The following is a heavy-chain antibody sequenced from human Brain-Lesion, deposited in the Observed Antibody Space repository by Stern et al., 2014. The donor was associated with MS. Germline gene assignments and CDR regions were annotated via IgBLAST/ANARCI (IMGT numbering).Heavy chain of an antibody. V-gene: IGHV1-2*02. CDR2: INPNTGGT. J-gene: IGHJ6*02. CDR1: GYIFTGYY. CDR3: ARDQRGITIFGVVTDYYYLGMDV. D-gene: IGHD3-3*01. Sequence: QVQLVQSGAEVKKPGASVKVSCKTSGYIFTGYYIHWVRQAPGQGLEWLAWINPNTGGTTYAQKFQGRVTMVRETSISTAYVELSSLTSDDTAVYYCARDQRGITIFGVVTDYYYLGMDVWGQGNTVTVSS.